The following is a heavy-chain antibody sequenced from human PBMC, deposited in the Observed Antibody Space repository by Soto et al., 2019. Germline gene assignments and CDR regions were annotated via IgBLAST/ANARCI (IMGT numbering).Heavy chain of an antibody. J-gene: IGHJ4*02. V-gene: IGHV3-11*06. CDR3: ARSGDNYNRLDY. D-gene: IGHD1-1*01. CDR1: GFTFSDYY. Sequence: AGGSLRISCEGSGFTFSDYYISWIRQAPGKGLEWISYSSNSGTFSRYADSVKGRFSISRDNTKNLLYLQMNSLRAEDTAVYYCARSGDNYNRLDYWGQGTPVTVSS. CDR2: SSNSGTFS.